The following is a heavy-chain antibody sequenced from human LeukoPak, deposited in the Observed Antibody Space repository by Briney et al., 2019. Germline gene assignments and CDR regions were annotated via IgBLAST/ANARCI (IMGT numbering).Heavy chain of an antibody. Sequence: ASVKVSCKASGYTFTSYYMHWVRQAPGQGLEWMRIINPSGGSTSYAQKFQGRVTMTRDTSTSTVYMELSSLRSEDTAVYYCASGDSSWYYFDYWGQGTLVTVSS. CDR1: GYTFTSYY. CDR3: ASGDSSWYYFDY. V-gene: IGHV1-46*03. D-gene: IGHD6-13*01. CDR2: INPSGGST. J-gene: IGHJ4*02.